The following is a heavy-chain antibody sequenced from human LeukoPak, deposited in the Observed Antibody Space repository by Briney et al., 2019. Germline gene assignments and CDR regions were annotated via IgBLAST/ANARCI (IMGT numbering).Heavy chain of an antibody. CDR3: ARRYDFWSGYPTAFYD. CDR1: GYTFTGYY. CDR2: INPNTGGT. V-gene: IGHV1-2*02. D-gene: IGHD3-3*01. J-gene: IGHJ4*02. Sequence: ASVKVSGKASGYTFTGYYSHWVRQAPGQGLEWMGFINPNTGGTSYAQKFQARVTMTRDTSISTAYMELSGLRSDDTAVYYCARRYDFWSGYPTAFYDWGPVTLVTVSS.